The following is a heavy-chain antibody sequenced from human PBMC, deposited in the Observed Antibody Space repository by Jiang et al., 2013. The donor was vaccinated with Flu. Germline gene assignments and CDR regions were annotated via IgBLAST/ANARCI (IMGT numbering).Heavy chain of an antibody. CDR3: ARHVVVGATHYYYYGMDV. D-gene: IGHD1-26*01. CDR2: IYYSGST. V-gene: IGHV4-59*08. CDR1: GGSISSYY. J-gene: IGHJ6*01. Sequence: SGSGLVKPSETLSLTCTVSGGSISSYYWSWIRQPPGKGLEWIGYIYYSGSTNYNPSLKSRVTISVDTSKNQFSLKLSSVTAADTAVYYCARHVVVGATHYYYYGMDVWGQRDHGHRLL.